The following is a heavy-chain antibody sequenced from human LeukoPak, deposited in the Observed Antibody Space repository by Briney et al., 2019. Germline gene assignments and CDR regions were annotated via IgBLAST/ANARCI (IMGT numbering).Heavy chain of an antibody. V-gene: IGHV4-39*01. CDR2: IYYSGST. D-gene: IGHD2-21*02. J-gene: IGHJ4*02. CDR3: ARGNNVLMVTGCFDY. CDR1: GGSISSSSYY. Sequence: SETLSLTCTVSGGSISSSSYYWGWIRQPPGKGLEWIGSIYYSGSTYYNPSLKSRVTISVDTSKNQFSLKLSSVTAADTAVYYCARGNNVLMVTGCFDYWGQGTLVTVPS.